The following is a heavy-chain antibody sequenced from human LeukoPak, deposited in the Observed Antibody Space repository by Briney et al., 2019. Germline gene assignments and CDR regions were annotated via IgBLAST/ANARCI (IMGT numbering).Heavy chain of an antibody. Sequence: PSETLSLTCAVSGGSISSSNWWSWVRQPPGKGLEWIGEIYHSGSTNYNPSLKSRVTISVDKSKNQFSLKLSSVTAADTAVYYCARVSRGYYDSSGYYFNYFDYWGQGTLVTVSS. CDR1: GGSISSSNW. J-gene: IGHJ4*02. CDR2: IYHSGST. V-gene: IGHV4-4*02. D-gene: IGHD3-22*01. CDR3: ARVSRGYYDSSGYYFNYFDY.